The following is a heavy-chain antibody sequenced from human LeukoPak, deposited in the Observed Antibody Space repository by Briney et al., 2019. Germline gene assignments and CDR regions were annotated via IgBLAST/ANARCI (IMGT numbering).Heavy chain of an antibody. CDR1: GFSFSDYW. CDR3: ASSIHYDFWSGNAFDI. D-gene: IGHD3-3*01. V-gene: IGHV3-7*03. J-gene: IGHJ3*02. CDR2: IKHTGDEK. Sequence: GGSLRLSCAASGFSFSDYWMSWVRQTPGKGLEWVANIKHTGDEKYYVDSVEGRFTISRDNVKNSLYLQMDSLRSEDTAVYYCASSIHYDFWSGNAFDIWGQGTMVTVSS.